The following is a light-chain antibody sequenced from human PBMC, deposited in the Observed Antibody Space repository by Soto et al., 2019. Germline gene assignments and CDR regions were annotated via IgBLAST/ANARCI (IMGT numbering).Light chain of an antibody. CDR2: GAS. CDR1: QSVSTN. V-gene: IGKV3-15*01. Sequence: ELVLTQSPATLSVSPGERATLSCTASQSVSTNLTWYQQKPGQAPRLLIYGASTRATGIPARFSCSGSGTEFSLTIASLQSEDFAVYYCQEYNDWWTFGQGTKVEIK. CDR3: QEYNDWWT. J-gene: IGKJ1*01.